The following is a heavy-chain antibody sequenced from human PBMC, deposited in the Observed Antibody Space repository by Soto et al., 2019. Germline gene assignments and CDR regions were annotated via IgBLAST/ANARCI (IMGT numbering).Heavy chain of an antibody. Sequence: QVYLVQSGAEVKKPGASVKVSCKTSGYTFTSYGISWVRQAPGQGLEWMGWISTYNTNIYYAQTLQGRVTLTTETSTSTVYMELRTLRSDDTAIYYCARYDYYYGMDVWGQGTTVTVSS. V-gene: IGHV1-18*01. CDR1: GYTFTSYG. CDR2: ISTYNTNI. J-gene: IGHJ6*02. CDR3: ARYDYYYGMDV.